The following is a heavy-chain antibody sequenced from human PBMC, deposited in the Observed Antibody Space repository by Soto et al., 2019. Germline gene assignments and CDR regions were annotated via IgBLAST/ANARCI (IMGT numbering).Heavy chain of an antibody. CDR1: GFTFSGSA. CDR3: TRFTGGSYYFDY. Sequence: GGSLRLSCAASGFTFSGSAMHWVRQASGKGLEWVGRIRSKANSYATAYAASVKGRFTISRDDSKNMAYLQMNSLKTEDTAVYYCTRFTGGSYYFDYWGQGTLVTVSS. D-gene: IGHD1-26*01. J-gene: IGHJ4*02. V-gene: IGHV3-73*01. CDR2: IRSKANSYAT.